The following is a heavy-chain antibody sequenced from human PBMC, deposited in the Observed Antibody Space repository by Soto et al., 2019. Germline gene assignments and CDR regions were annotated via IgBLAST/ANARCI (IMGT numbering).Heavy chain of an antibody. J-gene: IGHJ4*02. V-gene: IGHV3-23*01. CDR1: GFTFTSYA. Sequence: EVQLLESGGGLVQPGGSLRLSCAASGFTFTSYAMTWVRQAPGKGLEWVSAISGSGGSTYYADSVKGRFTISRDNSKNTLYLQMNSRRAEDTAVYYCAKHIWVGEFDYWGQGTLVTVSS. CDR3: AKHIWVGEFDY. CDR2: ISGSGGST. D-gene: IGHD3-10*01.